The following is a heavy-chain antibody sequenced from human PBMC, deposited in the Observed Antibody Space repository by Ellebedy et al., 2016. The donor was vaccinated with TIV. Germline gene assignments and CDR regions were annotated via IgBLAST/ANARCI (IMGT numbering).Heavy chain of an antibody. D-gene: IGHD4-17*01. V-gene: IGHV1-2*04. Sequence: AASVKVSCKASGYTFIDYYMHWVRQAPGQGLEWMGWINPNSGGTNYAQKFQGWVTMTRDPSISTAYMELSRLRSDDTAVYYCARGGAVTTVFDYWGQGTLVTVSS. CDR1: GYTFIDYY. CDR2: INPNSGGT. J-gene: IGHJ4*02. CDR3: ARGGAVTTVFDY.